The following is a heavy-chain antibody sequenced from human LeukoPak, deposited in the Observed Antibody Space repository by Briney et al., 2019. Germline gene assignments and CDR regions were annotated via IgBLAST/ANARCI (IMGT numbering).Heavy chain of an antibody. CDR3: ARGTLYSGWSYYFDY. CDR2: VYYSGTT. Sequence: SESLSLTCSVSGGSISLSYYYWGRIRQPPGKALEWIGSVYYSGTTSYNPSLKSRVTISVDMSKNHFSLRLSSVTAADTAMYYCARGTLYSGWSYYFDYWGQGSQVTVSS. D-gene: IGHD6-19*01. V-gene: IGHV4-39*07. CDR1: GGSISLSYYY. J-gene: IGHJ4*02.